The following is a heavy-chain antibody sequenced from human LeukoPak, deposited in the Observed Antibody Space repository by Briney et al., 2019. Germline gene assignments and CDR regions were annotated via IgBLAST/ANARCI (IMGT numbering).Heavy chain of an antibody. J-gene: IGHJ4*02. CDR2: INHSGST. Sequence: PSETLSLTCAVYGGSFSGYYWSRIRQPPRKGLEWIGEINHSGSTNYNPSLKSRVTISVDTSKNQFSLKLSSVTAADTAVYYCARDPSDYYDSRYYFDYWGQGTLVTVSS. CDR3: ARDPSDYYDSRYYFDY. D-gene: IGHD3-22*01. V-gene: IGHV4-34*01. CDR1: GGSFSGYY.